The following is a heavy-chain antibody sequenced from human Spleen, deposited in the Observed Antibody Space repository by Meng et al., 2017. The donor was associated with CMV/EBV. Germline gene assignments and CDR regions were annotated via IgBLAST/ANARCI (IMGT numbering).Heavy chain of an antibody. CDR2: IYSGGTT. J-gene: IGHJ4*02. D-gene: IGHD3-22*01. CDR1: GFTVSSNY. Sequence: GGSLRLSCAASGFTVSSNYMSWVRQAPGKGLEWVSIIYSGGTTYYADSVKGRFTISRDNSKNTLYLQMNSLRVEDTAVYYCARTLYYYDSSGYYYSSVYYFDYWGQGTLVTVSS. V-gene: IGHV3-53*01. CDR3: ARTLYYYDSSGYYYSSVYYFDY.